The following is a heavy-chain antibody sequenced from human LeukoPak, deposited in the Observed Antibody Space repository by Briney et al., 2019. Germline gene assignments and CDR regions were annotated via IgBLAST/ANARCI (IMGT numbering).Heavy chain of an antibody. CDR1: GGSISSYY. J-gene: IGHJ3*02. V-gene: IGHV4-34*01. Sequence: SETLSLTCTVSGGSISSYYWSWIRQPPGKGLEWIGEINHSGSTNYNPSLKSRVTISVDTSKNQFSLKLSSVTAADTAVYYCANLGYCSGGSCTDAFDIWGQGTMVTVSS. CDR2: INHSGST. CDR3: ANLGYCSGGSCTDAFDI. D-gene: IGHD2-15*01.